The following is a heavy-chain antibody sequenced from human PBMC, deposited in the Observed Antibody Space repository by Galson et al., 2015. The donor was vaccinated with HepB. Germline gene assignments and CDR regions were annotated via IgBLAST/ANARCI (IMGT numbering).Heavy chain of an antibody. Sequence: SVKVSCKASGYTFTSYDINWVRQATGQGLEWMGWMNPNSGNTGYAQKFQGRVTMTRNTSISTAYMELSSLRSEDTAVYYCARGESRTWFWSCYRCGLPNWGQGTLVTVSS. V-gene: IGHV1-8*01. D-gene: IGHD3-3*01. CDR3: ARGESRTWFWSCYRCGLPN. CDR2: MNPNSGNT. J-gene: IGHJ4*02. CDR1: GYTFTSYD.